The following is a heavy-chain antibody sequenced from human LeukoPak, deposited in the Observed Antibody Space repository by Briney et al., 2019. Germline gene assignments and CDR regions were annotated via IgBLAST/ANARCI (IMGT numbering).Heavy chain of an antibody. CDR2: INPSGGST. CDR1: GYTFTSYY. J-gene: IGHJ3*02. V-gene: IGHV1-46*03. CDR3: ARDATVTADGGAFDI. Sequence: ASVKVSCKASGYTFTSYYMHWVRQAPGQGLEWMGIINPSGGSTSYAQKFQGRVTMTRDTSTSTVYMELSSLRSEDTAVYHCARDATVTADGGAFDIWGQGTMVTVSS. D-gene: IGHD4-11*01.